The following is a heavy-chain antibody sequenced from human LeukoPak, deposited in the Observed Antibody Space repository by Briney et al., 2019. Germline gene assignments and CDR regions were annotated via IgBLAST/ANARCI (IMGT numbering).Heavy chain of an antibody. D-gene: IGHD2-8*01. V-gene: IGHV3-30*02. J-gene: IGHJ4*02. Sequence: GGSLRLSCAAFGFTFSTYGMHWVRQAPGKGLEWVAFIGHDGTKIYYADSVQGRFTISRDNSKNTLYLQMNSLRADDTAVYYCAKGLKPAMASRSNYFDYWGQGALVTVSS. CDR2: IGHDGTKI. CDR3: AKGLKPAMASRSNYFDY. CDR1: GFTFSTYG.